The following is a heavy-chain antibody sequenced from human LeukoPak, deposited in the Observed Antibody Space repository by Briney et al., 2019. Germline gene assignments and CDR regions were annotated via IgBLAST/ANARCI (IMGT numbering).Heavy chain of an antibody. CDR1: GGSFSGYY. Sequence: KPSETLSLTCAVYGGSFSGYYWSWIRQPPGKGLEWIGEINHSGSTNYNPSLKSRVTISVETSENQFSLKLSSVTAADTAVYYCARALENYYCYMDVWGKGTTVTVSS. CDR2: INHSGST. CDR3: ARALENYYCYMDV. V-gene: IGHV4-34*01. J-gene: IGHJ6*03. D-gene: IGHD1-1*01.